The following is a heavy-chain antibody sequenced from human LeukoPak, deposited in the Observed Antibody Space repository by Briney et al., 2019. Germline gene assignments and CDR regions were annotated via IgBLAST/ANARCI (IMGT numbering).Heavy chain of an antibody. J-gene: IGHJ4*02. CDR2: ISDSGGRT. CDR3: ARAATGYCSGGSCYSFDY. CDR1: GITLSNYG. Sequence: GGSLRLSCAVSGITLSNYGMSWVRQAPGKGLEWVAGISDSGGRTNYADSVKGRFTISRDNPKNTLYLQMNSLRAEDTAVYYCARAATGYCSGGSCYSFDYWGQGTLVTVSS. D-gene: IGHD2-15*01. V-gene: IGHV3-23*01.